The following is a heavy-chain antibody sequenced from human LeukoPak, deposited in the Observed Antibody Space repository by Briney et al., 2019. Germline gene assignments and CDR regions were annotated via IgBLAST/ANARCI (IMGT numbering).Heavy chain of an antibody. V-gene: IGHV3-7*01. J-gene: IGHJ4*02. CDR2: IKQDGSEK. D-gene: IGHD5-18*01. CDR1: GFTFSSYW. CDR3: ARVREGYSYGFADY. Sequence: GGSLRLSCAASGFTFSSYWMSWVRQAPGKGLEWVANIKQDGSEKYYVDSVKGRFTISRGNAKNSLYLQMNSLRAEDTAVYYCARVREGYSYGFADYWGQGTLVTVSS.